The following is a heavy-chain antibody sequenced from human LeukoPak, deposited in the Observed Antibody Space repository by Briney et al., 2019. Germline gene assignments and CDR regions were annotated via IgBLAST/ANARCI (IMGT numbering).Heavy chain of an antibody. CDR1: GGSISSSSYY. CDR3: ARLSVDTAIDLDY. V-gene: IGHV4-39*07. D-gene: IGHD5-18*01. J-gene: IGHJ4*02. Sequence: SETLSLTCTVSGGSISSSSYYWGWIRQPPGKGLEWIGSIYYSGSTYYNPSLKSRVTISVDTSKNQFSLKLSSVTAADTAVYYCARLSVDTAIDLDYWGQGTLVTVSS. CDR2: IYYSGST.